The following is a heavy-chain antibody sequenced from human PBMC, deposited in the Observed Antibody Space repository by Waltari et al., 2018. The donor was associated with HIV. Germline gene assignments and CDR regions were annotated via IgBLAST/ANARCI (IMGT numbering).Heavy chain of an antibody. Sequence: QVHLQQWASGLVKPSETLSVTCAVYNMLPTGHYWTWFRQPPGKGPEWIGEIAYAGESASNPSLRGLLTLSLNRAKNQFSLRLKSTTAADTSVYFCARHTGTYFDPWGQGSLVVVTS. J-gene: IGHJ5*02. CDR2: IAYAGES. D-gene: IGHD3-16*01. CDR3: ARHTGTYFDP. V-gene: IGHV4-34*01. CDR1: NMLPTGHY.